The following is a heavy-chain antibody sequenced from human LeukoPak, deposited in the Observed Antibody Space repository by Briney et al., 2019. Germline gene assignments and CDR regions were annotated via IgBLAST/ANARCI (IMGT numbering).Heavy chain of an antibody. CDR2: INNDGSST. J-gene: IGHJ6*03. D-gene: IGHD5-18*01. CDR1: GFTFSINC. CDR3: ARVGIQLWSESLYYYYYMYV. Sequence: AGRSLRLSCAASGFTFSINCTHWVRQAPGEGLVWVSRINNDGSSTTYADSVKGRFTISRDDAKNTLYLQMNSLRVEDTAVYYCARVGIQLWSESLYYYYYMYVWGKGTTVTVSS. V-gene: IGHV3-74*01.